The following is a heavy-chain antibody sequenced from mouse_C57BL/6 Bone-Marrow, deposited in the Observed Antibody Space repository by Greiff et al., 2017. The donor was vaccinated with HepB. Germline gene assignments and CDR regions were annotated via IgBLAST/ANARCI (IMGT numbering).Heavy chain of an antibody. J-gene: IGHJ2*01. CDR3: TTRRQLRRYYFEY. CDR2: IDPENGDT. V-gene: IGHV14-4*01. Sequence: VQLQQSGAELVRPGASVKLSCTASGFNIKDDYMHWVKQRPEQGLEWIGWIDPENGDTEYASKFQGKATITADTSSNTAYLQLSSLTSEDTAVYYCTTRRQLRRYYFEYWGQGTTLTVAS. D-gene: IGHD3-2*02. CDR1: GFNIKDDY.